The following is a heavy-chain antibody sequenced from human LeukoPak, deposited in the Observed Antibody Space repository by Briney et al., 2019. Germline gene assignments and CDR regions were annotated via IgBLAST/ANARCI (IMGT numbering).Heavy chain of an antibody. Sequence: GGSLRLSCAASGFTVSSNYMSWVRQAPGKGLEWVSVIYSGGSTYYADSVKGRFTISRDNSKNTLYLQMNSLRAEDTAVYYCARDASRGLLWFGESGLFDYWGQGTLVTVSS. V-gene: IGHV3-66*01. CDR1: GFTVSSNY. CDR2: IYSGGST. CDR3: ARDASRGLLWFGESGLFDY. D-gene: IGHD3-10*01. J-gene: IGHJ4*02.